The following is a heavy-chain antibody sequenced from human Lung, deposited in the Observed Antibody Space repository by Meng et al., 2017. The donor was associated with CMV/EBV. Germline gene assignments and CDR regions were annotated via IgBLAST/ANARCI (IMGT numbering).Heavy chain of an antibody. Sequence: GEXXKTSCAASGFTFSDYYMSWVRQAPGKGLEWVSSISSSSSYIYYADSVKGRFTISRDNAKNSLYLQMNSLRAEDTAVYYCARCQLAEDYYGMDVWGQGTTVTVSS. CDR2: ISSSSSYI. CDR3: ARCQLAEDYYGMDV. CDR1: GFTFSDYY. J-gene: IGHJ6*02. V-gene: IGHV3-21*01. D-gene: IGHD2-2*01.